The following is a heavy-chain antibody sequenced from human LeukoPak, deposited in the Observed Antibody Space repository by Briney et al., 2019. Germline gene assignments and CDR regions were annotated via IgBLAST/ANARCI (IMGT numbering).Heavy chain of an antibody. CDR3: VIDLGDYNDF. J-gene: IGHJ4*02. V-gene: IGHV3-74*01. Sequence: GGSLRLSCAVSGITFSSYWMHWVRQDPGRGLLWVSRINTQGTYTNYADSVKGRLTISRDNAKNTLYLQMSSLRADDTAVYYCVIDLGDYNDFWGQGTLVSVSS. CDR1: GITFSSYW. CDR2: INTQGTYT. D-gene: IGHD2-15*01.